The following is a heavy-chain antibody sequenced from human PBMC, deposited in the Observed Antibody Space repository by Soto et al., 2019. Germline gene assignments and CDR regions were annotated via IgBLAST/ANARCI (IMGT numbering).Heavy chain of an antibody. CDR1: GFTFSSYW. CDR2: IKQDGSEK. Sequence: GGSLRLSCAASGFTFSSYWMSWVRQAPGKGLEWVANIKQDGSEKYYVDSVKGRFTISRDNAKNSLYLQMNSLRAEDTAVYYCARTYYGDYDAFDIWGQGTMVTVSS. CDR3: ARTYYGDYDAFDI. D-gene: IGHD4-17*01. J-gene: IGHJ3*02. V-gene: IGHV3-7*01.